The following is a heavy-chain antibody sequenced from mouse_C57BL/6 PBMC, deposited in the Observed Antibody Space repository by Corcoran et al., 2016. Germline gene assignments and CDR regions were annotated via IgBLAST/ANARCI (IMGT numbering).Heavy chain of an antibody. CDR2: INTYSGVP. D-gene: IGHD2-13*01. Sequence: QIQLVQSGPELKKPGETVKISCKASGYTFTTYGMRWVKQAPGKGLKWMGWINTYSGVPTYADDFKGRFAFSLETSASTAYLQINNLKNEDTATYFCARDRVIVTTSYFDYWGQGTTLTVSS. J-gene: IGHJ2*01. V-gene: IGHV9-3*01. CDR3: ARDRVIVTTSYFDY. CDR1: GYTFTTYG.